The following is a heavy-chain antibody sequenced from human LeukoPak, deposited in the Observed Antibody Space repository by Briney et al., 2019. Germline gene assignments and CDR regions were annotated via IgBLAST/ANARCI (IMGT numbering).Heavy chain of an antibody. Sequence: GGSLRLSCAASGFTFSTYDMNWVRQAPGKGLEWVSSISTTSRYIYYADSVRGRFTISRDNSKNTLYLQMNSLRAEDTAVYYCAKLEGVATRYSEPVFDYWGQGTLVTVSS. CDR1: GFTFSTYD. D-gene: IGHD5-12*01. CDR2: ISTTSRYI. CDR3: AKLEGVATRYSEPVFDY. V-gene: IGHV3-21*01. J-gene: IGHJ4*02.